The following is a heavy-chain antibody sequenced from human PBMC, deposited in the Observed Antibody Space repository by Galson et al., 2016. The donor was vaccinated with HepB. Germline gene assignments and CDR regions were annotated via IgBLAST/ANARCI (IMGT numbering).Heavy chain of an antibody. CDR3: ARVRPSSQLGMVTDY. Sequence: SVKVSCKASGYAFSNYYMHWVRQAPGQGLEWMGIINPDCGSRSSAQKFQGRVTMTRDTSTTTVNLERSSLRAEDTAVYYCARVRPSSQLGMVTDYWGQGTLVTVSS. J-gene: IGHJ4*02. D-gene: IGHD5-18*01. CDR1: GYAFSNYY. CDR2: INPDCGSR. V-gene: IGHV1-46*01.